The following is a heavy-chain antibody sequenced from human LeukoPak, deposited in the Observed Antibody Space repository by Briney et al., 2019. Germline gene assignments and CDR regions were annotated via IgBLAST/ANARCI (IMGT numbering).Heavy chain of an antibody. Sequence: GGSLRLSCAVSGFTFSSYAMNGVRQAPGKGLEWVSGISGSGAGTYYADSVKGRFTISRDNSKNTLYLQMNSLRAEDTAVYYCAKMVREFYTISYYFDYWGQGTLVTVSS. D-gene: IGHD2-8*01. J-gene: IGHJ4*02. V-gene: IGHV3-23*01. CDR2: ISGSGAGT. CDR3: AKMVREFYTISYYFDY. CDR1: GFTFSSYA.